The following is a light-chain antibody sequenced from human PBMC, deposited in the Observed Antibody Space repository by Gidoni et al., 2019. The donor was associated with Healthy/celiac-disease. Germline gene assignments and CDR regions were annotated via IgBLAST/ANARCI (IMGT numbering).Light chain of an antibody. CDR2: GAS. Sequence: ELVLTQSPGTLSLSPGERATLSCRASQSVSSSYLAWYQQKPGQAPRLLIYGASSSATGIPDRFSGSGSGTDFTLTISRLEPEDFAVYYCQQYGSSCSFGQGTKLEIK. CDR1: QSVSSSY. J-gene: IGKJ2*04. V-gene: IGKV3-20*01. CDR3: QQYGSSCS.